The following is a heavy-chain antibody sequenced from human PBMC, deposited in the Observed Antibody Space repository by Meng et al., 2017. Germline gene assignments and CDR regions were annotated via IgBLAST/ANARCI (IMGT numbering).Heavy chain of an antibody. CDR2: IYYSGST. J-gene: IGHJ5*02. Sequence: QLPLQEAGPGLVKPSETLSLTCTVSGGSISSSSYYWGWIRQPPGKGLEWIGSIYYSGSTYYNPSLKSRVTISVDTSKNQFSLKLSSVTAADTAVYYCARVPYYGSGSYQYNWFDPWGQGTLVTVSS. D-gene: IGHD3-10*01. V-gene: IGHV4-39*07. CDR1: GGSISSSSYY. CDR3: ARVPYYGSGSYQYNWFDP.